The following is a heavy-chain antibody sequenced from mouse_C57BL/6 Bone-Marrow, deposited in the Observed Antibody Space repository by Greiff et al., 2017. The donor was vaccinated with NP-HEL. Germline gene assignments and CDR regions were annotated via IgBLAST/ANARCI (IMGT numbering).Heavy chain of an antibody. CDR2: IYPSDSET. V-gene: IGHV1-61*01. D-gene: IGHD2-4*01. CDR3: ARSNYYDYDGDWYFDV. Sequence: QVQLQQPGAELVRPGSSVKLSCKASGYTFTSYWMDWVKQRPGQGLEWIGNIYPSDSETHYNQKFKDKATLTVDKSSSTAYMQLSSLTSEDSAVYYCARSNYYDYDGDWYFDVWGTGTTVTVSS. J-gene: IGHJ1*03. CDR1: GYTFTSYW.